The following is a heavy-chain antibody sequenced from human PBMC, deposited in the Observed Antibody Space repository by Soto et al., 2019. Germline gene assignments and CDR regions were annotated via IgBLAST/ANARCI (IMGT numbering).Heavy chain of an antibody. V-gene: IGHV3-7*01. D-gene: IGHD3-22*01. CDR3: ARDASMNYDSSGYYYVY. J-gene: IGHJ4*02. CDR2: IKQDGSEK. Sequence: GGSLRFSCAASGFTFSSYWMSWVRQAPGKGLEWVANIKQDGSEKYYVDSVKGRFTISRDNAKNSLYLQMNSLRAEDTAVYYCARDASMNYDSSGYYYVYWGQGTLVTVSS. CDR1: GFTFSSYW.